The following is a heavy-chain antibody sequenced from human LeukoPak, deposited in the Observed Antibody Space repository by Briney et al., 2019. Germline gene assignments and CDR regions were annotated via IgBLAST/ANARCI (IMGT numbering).Heavy chain of an antibody. D-gene: IGHD5-18*01. CDR2: SIPIFGTA. CDR1: GGTFSSYA. Sequence: SVKVSCKASGGTFSSYAISWVRQAPGQGLEWMGGSIPIFGTANYAQKFQGRVTITADESTSTAYMELSSLRSEDTAVYYCARDRVDTAMGPGLGFDYWGQGTLVTVSS. CDR3: ARDRVDTAMGPGLGFDY. V-gene: IGHV1-69*13. J-gene: IGHJ4*02.